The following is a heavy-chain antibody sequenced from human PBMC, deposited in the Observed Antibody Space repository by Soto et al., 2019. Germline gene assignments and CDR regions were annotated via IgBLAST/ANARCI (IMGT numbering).Heavy chain of an antibody. Sequence: QVQLVQSGAEVKKPGASVKVSCKASGYTFTGYYMHWVRQAPGQGLEWMGWINPNSGGTNYAQKVQGRVTRTRDTSISTAYMELSRLRSDDTAVYYCARELGHSKVFDYWGQGTLVTVSS. CDR3: ARELGHSKVFDY. CDR1: GYTFTGYY. D-gene: IGHD4-4*01. J-gene: IGHJ4*02. CDR2: INPNSGGT. V-gene: IGHV1-2*02.